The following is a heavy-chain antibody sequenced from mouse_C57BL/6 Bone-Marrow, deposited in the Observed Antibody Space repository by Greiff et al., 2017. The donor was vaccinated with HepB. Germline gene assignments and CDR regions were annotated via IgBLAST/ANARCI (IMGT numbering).Heavy chain of an antibody. J-gene: IGHJ4*01. D-gene: IGHD1-1*01. CDR1: GFNIKDDY. Sequence: EVQLQQSGAELVRPGASVKLSCTASGFNIKDDYMHWVKQRPEQGLEWIGWIDPENGDTEYASNFQGKATITADTSSNTAYLQLSSLTSEETAVYYCTTEALFYAMDYWGQGTSVTVSS. V-gene: IGHV14-4*01. CDR2: IDPENGDT. CDR3: TTEALFYAMDY.